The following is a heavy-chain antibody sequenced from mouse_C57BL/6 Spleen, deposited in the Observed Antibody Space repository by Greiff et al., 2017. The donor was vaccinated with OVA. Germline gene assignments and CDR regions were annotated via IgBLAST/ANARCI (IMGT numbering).Heavy chain of an antibody. J-gene: IGHJ2*01. D-gene: IGHD1-1*01. CDR2: ISSGSSTI. CDR1: GFTFSDYG. V-gene: IGHV5-17*01. Sequence: EVQRVESGGGLVKPGGSLKLSCAASGFTFSDYGMHWVRQAPEKGLEWVAYISSGSSTIYYADTVKGRFTISRDNAKNTLFLQMTSLRSEDTAMYYCARRVPDYYGSSYNYFDYWGQGTTLTVSS. CDR3: ARRVPDYYGSSYNYFDY.